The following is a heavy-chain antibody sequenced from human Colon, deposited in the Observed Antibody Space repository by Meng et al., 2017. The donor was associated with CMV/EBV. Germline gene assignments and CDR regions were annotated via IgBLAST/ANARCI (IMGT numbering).Heavy chain of an antibody. D-gene: IGHD1-26*01. CDR2: ISGDGSDL. CDR1: GFIFSDYS. Sequence: GESLKISCAASGFIFSDYSMNWIRQAPGKGLEWISYISGDGSDLFYGDSVRGRFTISRDNAKNSLYLQINSLRVEDTAVYYCVRDILRVGITYYFDYWGQGTLVTVSS. V-gene: IGHV3-11*04. J-gene: IGHJ4*02. CDR3: VRDILRVGITYYFDY.